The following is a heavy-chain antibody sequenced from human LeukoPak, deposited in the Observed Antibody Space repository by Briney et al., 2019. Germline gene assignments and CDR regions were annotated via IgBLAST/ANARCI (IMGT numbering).Heavy chain of an antibody. J-gene: IGHJ5*01. D-gene: IGHD2/OR15-2a*01. Sequence: SATLSLTCGLNGGSFGDHFWGWFRQSPGKGLEWIGEVNQRGTINSNPSLKSRVAISVETSKNQFSLKLTSVTAADTAVYYCARINLWPGNWIDSWGQGSLVNISS. CDR1: GGSFGDHF. V-gene: IGHV4-34*01. CDR3: ARINLWPGNWIDS. CDR2: VNQRGTI.